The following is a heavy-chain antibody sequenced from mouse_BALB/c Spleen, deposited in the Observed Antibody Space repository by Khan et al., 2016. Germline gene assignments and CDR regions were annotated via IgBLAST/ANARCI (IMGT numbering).Heavy chain of an antibody. V-gene: IGHV1-87*01. D-gene: IGHD1-1*01. CDR3: ARRFGTTVSVDY. Sequence: QVQLQQSGAELARPGASVKLSCKASGYTFTSYWMQWVKQRPGQGLEWIGAIYPGDGDTRYTQKFKGKATLTADKSSRTAYMQLSRLASEDSAVYYCARRFGTTVSVDYWGQGTTLTVSS. J-gene: IGHJ2*01. CDR2: IYPGDGDT. CDR1: GYTFTSYW.